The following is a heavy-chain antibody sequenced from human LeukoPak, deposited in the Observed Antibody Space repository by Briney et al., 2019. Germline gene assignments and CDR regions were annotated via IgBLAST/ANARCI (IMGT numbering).Heavy chain of an antibody. J-gene: IGHJ3*02. CDR1: GGSVSPYY. V-gene: IGHV4-4*09. CDR2: IYSSGTT. CDR3: AREEIRPHAFDI. Sequence: SETLSLTCTVSGGSVSPYYWSWIRQPPGKGLEWVGIIYSSGTTYYNPSLTSRVTISVDTSKNQFSLKLSSVTAADTAVYYCAREEIRPHAFDIWGQGTMVTVSS. D-gene: IGHD5-24*01.